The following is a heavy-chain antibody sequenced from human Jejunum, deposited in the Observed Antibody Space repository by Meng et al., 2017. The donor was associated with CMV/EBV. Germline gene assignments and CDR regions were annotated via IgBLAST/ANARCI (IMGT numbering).Heavy chain of an antibody. J-gene: IGHJ4*02. CDR3: ARGGTYDFWTTYFSFPFDY. D-gene: IGHD3-3*01. V-gene: IGHV5-51*01. Sequence: YWIGWVRQMPGRGLDWMGIIHPYDSDTRYSPSFQGQVSISVDYSISTTYLQRSSLEASDTAIYYCARGGTYDFWTTYFSFPFDYWGQGTPVTVSS. CDR2: IHPYDSDT. CDR1: YW.